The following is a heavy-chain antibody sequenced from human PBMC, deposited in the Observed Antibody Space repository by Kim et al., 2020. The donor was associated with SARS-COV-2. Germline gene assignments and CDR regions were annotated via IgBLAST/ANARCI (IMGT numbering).Heavy chain of an antibody. V-gene: IGHV6-1*01. Sequence: DYAVSVKSRITISPDPSKNQFSLQLNSVTPEDTAVYYCARGVRGHRGMDVWGHGTTITVSS. CDR3: ARGVRGHRGMDV. J-gene: IGHJ6*02. D-gene: IGHD2-21*01.